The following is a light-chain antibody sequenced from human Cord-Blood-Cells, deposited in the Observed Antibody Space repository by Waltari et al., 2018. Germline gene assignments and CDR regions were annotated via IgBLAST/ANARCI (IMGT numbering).Light chain of an antibody. V-gene: IGKV1-33*01. CDR3: QQYDNLLFT. CDR2: DAS. Sequence: DIQMPQYPSSLSASVGDRVTITCQASQDISNYLNWYQQKPGKAPKLLIYDASNLETGVPSRFSGSGSGTDFTFTISSLQPEDIATYYCQQYDNLLFTFGPGTKVDIK. J-gene: IGKJ3*01. CDR1: QDISNY.